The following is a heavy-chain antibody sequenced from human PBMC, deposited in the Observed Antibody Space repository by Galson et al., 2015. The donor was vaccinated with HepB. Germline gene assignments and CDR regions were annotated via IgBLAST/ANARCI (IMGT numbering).Heavy chain of an antibody. Sequence: SLRLSCAASGFTFSSYWMSWVRQAPGKGLEWVANIKQDGSEKYYVDSVKGRFTISRDNAKNSLYLQMNSLRAEDTAVYYCARERGTLRLGSSGWYFDYWGQGTLVTVSS. V-gene: IGHV3-7*03. CDR1: GFTFSSYW. CDR2: IKQDGSEK. CDR3: ARERGTLRLGSSGWYFDY. D-gene: IGHD6-19*01. J-gene: IGHJ4*02.